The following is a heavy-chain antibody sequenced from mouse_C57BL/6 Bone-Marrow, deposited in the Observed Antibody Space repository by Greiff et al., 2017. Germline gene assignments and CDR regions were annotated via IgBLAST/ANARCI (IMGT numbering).Heavy chain of an antibody. CDR3: AKGDDPQPYIDV. D-gene: IGHD2-12*01. V-gene: IGHV1-26*01. J-gene: IGHJ1*03. CDR2: ITPKNGGT. CDR1: GYTFTDDY. Sequence: EVQLQQSGPELVKPGASVKISCKASGYTFTDDYMSWVKQSHGKSLEWFGDITPKNGGTSYNQKFKGKATLTVDKFSSTAYMELRSMTSEDSAVYYCAKGDDPQPYIDVWGTGTTVTVSS.